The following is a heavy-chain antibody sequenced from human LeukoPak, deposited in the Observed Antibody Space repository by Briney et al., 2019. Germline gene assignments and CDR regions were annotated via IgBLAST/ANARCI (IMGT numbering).Heavy chain of an antibody. D-gene: IGHD2-21*02. V-gene: IGHV1-2*02. CDR1: GYTFSDYY. CDR3: ARIYCGGHCTNDYYYYYIDV. J-gene: IGHJ6*03. Sequence: GASVKVSCKASGYTFSDYYMHWVRQAPGQGLEWMGWINPNSGGAKYAQKFQGRVTMTRDTSISTAYMELTTLTSDDTAVYYCARIYCGGHCTNDYYYYYIDVWGKGTTVTVSS. CDR2: INPNSGGA.